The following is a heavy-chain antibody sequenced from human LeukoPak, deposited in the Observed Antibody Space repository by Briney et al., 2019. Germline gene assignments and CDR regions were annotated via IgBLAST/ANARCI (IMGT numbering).Heavy chain of an antibody. V-gene: IGHV3-64*01. J-gene: IGHJ4*02. CDR1: GFTFSSYA. Sequence: PGGSLRLSCAASGFTFSSYAMHWVRQAPGKGLEYVSAISSNGGSTYYANSVTGRFTISRDNSKNTLYLQMNSLKTEDTAVYYCTTEALRVEMATESGFDYWGQGTLVTVSS. CDR3: TTEALRVEMATESGFDY. D-gene: IGHD5-24*01. CDR2: ISSNGGST.